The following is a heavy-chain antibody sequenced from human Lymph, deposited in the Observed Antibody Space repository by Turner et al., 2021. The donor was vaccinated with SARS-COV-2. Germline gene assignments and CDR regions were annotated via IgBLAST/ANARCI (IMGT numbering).Heavy chain of an antibody. D-gene: IGHD1-26*01. V-gene: IGHV3-7*01. CDR3: ARMGSSSWYFDY. CDR1: GFTFSYYW. Sequence: EVHLVVSGGALVQPVGSLFLSCAASGFTFSYYWMSWVRQAPGKGLEWVANIKQDGSEKYYVDSVKGRFTISRDNAKNSLFLQMNSLRAEDTAVYYCARMGSSSWYFDYWGQGTLVTVYS. CDR2: IKQDGSEK. J-gene: IGHJ4*02.